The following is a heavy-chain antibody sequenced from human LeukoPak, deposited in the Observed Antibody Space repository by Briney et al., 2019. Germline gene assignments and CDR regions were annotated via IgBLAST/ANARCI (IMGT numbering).Heavy chain of an antibody. V-gene: IGHV1-46*01. Sequence: ASVKVSCKASGYTFTSYYMHWVRQAPGQGLEWMGIINPSGGSTSYAQKFQGRVTMTRDTSTSTVYMELSSLRSEDTAVYYCARAKRGYTYGGIPTPAEFDYWGQGTLVTVSS. J-gene: IGHJ4*02. CDR2: INPSGGST. D-gene: IGHD5-18*01. CDR3: ARAKRGYTYGGIPTPAEFDY. CDR1: GYTFTSYY.